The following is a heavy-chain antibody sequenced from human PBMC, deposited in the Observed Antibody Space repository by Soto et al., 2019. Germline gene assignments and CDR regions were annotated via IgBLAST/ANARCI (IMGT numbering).Heavy chain of an antibody. V-gene: IGHV4-61*01. Sequence: PSETLSLTCTVSGGSVNSGSYYWSWIRQPPGKGLEWIGYIYYSGSTNYNPSLKSRVTISVDTSKNQFSLKLTSVTAADTAVYYCAREEVGATNFDYWGQGTLVTVSS. J-gene: IGHJ4*02. CDR3: AREEVGATNFDY. CDR2: IYYSGST. D-gene: IGHD1-26*01. CDR1: GGSVNSGSYY.